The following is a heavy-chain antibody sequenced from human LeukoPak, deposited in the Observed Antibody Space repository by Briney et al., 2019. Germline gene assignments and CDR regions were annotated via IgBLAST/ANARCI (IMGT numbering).Heavy chain of an antibody. Sequence: PSETLSLTCAVYGGSFSGYYWSWIRQPPGKGLEWIGEINHSGSTNYNPSLKSRVTISVDTSKNQFSLKLSSVTAADTAVYYCARRLEMATILRYYFDYWGQGTLVTVSS. CDR2: INHSGST. CDR1: GGSFSGYY. CDR3: ARRLEMATILRYYFDY. D-gene: IGHD5-24*01. J-gene: IGHJ4*02. V-gene: IGHV4-34*01.